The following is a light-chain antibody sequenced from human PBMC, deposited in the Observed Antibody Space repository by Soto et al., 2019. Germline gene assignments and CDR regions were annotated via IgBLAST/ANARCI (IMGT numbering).Light chain of an antibody. J-gene: IGLJ1*01. V-gene: IGLV1-47*01. CDR1: SSNIGDNY. CDR2: RNN. Sequence: QSVLTQPPSASGTHGQTVTISCSGSSSNIGDNYVYWHQQLPGTAPKLLIYRNNQRPSGVPDRFSGSKSGTSASLAISGLRSEDEADYYCAAWDDSLSGYVFGPGTKLTVL. CDR3: AAWDDSLSGYV.